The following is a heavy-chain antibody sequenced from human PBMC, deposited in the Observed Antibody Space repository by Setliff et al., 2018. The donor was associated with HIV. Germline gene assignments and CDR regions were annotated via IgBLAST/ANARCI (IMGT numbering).Heavy chain of an antibody. J-gene: IGHJ6*03. V-gene: IGHV4-39*01. CDR2: IYHSGST. CDR3: ARQWAERVMDV. CDR1: GGSIDSFSYY. Sequence: SETLSLTCAVSGGSIDSFSYYWGWIRQTPGKELEWIGNIYHSGSTNYNPSLKSRAAISVDRSKRHFFLKLRSVTAADSAVYYCARQWAERVMDVWGNGTTVTVSS. D-gene: IGHD1-26*01.